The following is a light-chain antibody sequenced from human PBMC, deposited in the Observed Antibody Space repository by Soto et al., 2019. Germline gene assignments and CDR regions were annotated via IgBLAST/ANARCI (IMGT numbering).Light chain of an antibody. J-gene: IGKJ2*01. V-gene: IGKV1-39*01. CDR1: QSISSY. CDR3: QQSYSTPPS. CDR2: AAC. Sequence: DIQMTQSPSSLSASVGDRVTITCRASQSISSYLNWYQQKPGKAPKLLIYAACSLQSGVPSRFSRSGSGTDFTLTISSLQPEDFATYYCQQSYSTPPSLGQGTKLEIK.